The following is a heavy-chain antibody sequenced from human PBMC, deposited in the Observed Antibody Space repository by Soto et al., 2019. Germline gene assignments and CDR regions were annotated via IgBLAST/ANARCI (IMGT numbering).Heavy chain of an antibody. Sequence: QVQLQESGLGLVKPSQTLSLICTVSGDSISSDNYCWSWSRQPPGQGLEWIGYISNRGTHYYNPSLKSRVTISLDTSKYRFSLDMYSVTAADTAVYYCSREVNVVALSDAFDIWGQGTMVTVSS. V-gene: IGHV4-30-4*01. CDR3: SREVNVVALSDAFDI. CDR1: GDSISSDNYC. CDR2: ISNRGTH. D-gene: IGHD2-8*01. J-gene: IGHJ3*02.